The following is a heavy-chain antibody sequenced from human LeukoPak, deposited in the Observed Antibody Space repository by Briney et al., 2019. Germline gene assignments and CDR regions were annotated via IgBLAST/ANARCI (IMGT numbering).Heavy chain of an antibody. V-gene: IGHV4-39*01. CDR3: ARGKNSSGYH. D-gene: IGHD3-22*01. CDR1: GGSISSSSYY. Sequence: SETLSLTCTVYGGSISSSSYYWGWLRQPPGKGLEWFGSIYYSGSTYSNPSLKSRVTISVDTSKNKFSLKLSSVTAADTAVYYCARGKNSSGYHWGQGTLVTVSS. J-gene: IGHJ5*02. CDR2: IYYSGST.